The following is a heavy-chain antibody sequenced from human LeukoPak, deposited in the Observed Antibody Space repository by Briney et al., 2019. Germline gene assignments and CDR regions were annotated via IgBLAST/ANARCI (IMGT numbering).Heavy chain of an antibody. J-gene: IGHJ5*02. CDR1: GGSISSYY. CDR3: ARKRVTMVRGVPLNWFDP. D-gene: IGHD3-10*01. CDR2: IYYSGST. V-gene: IGHV4-59*01. Sequence: SETLSFTCTVSGGSISSYYWSWIRQPPGKGLEWIGYIYYSGSTNYNPSLKSRVTISVDTSKNQFSLKLSSVTAADTAVYYCARKRVTMVRGVPLNWFDPWGQGTLVTVSS.